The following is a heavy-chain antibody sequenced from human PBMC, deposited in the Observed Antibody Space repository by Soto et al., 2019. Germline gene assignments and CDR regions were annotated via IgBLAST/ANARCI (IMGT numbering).Heavy chain of an antibody. CDR2: INPNTGDT. CDR3: ARRSYGHFNWFDH. V-gene: IGHV1-2*04. D-gene: IGHD5-18*01. CDR1: GYTFTGYS. J-gene: IGHJ5*02. Sequence: ASLKVSCKASGYTFTGYSIHWVRQAPGQGLEWMGWINPNTGDTLYAQKFQGLVTMTRDTSVSTVYMEVTRLTSDDTAVYYCARRSYGHFNWFDHRGQRTLVTVSS.